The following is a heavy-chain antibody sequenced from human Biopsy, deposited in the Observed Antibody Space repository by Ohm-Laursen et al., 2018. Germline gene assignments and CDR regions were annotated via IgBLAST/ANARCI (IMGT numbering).Heavy chain of an antibody. V-gene: IGHV4-59*01. D-gene: IGHD2-2*01. J-gene: IGHJ4*02. CDR1: GGSISGYH. CDR2: ISYTGGI. CDR3: ARMPHFDY. Sequence: VTLSLTCTVSGGSISGYHWSWIRKSPGKGLVWLAYISYTGGITSNPSLNGRATTSLDTSKNQFSLRLVYVTAADTAVYYCARMPHFDYWGQGILVTVSS.